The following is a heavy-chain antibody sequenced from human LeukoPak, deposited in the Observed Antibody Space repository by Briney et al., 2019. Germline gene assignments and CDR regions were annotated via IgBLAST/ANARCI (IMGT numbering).Heavy chain of an antibody. V-gene: IGHV3-23*01. CDR3: ARTSYGSGSYSDY. J-gene: IGHJ4*02. CDR1: GFSFSSYA. D-gene: IGHD3-10*01. Sequence: GGSLRLSCATSGFSFSSYAMSWVRQAPGKGLEWVSAMSSSDDGRYYAASVRGRFTISTDNSKKTLYLQMNSLRAEDTAVYYCARTSYGSGSYSDYWGQGTLVTVSS. CDR2: MSSSDDGR.